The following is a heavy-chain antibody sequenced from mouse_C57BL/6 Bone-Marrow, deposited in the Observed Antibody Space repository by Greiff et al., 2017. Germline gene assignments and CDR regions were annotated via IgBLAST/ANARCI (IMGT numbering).Heavy chain of an antibody. CDR3: ARRGYGNLLWDDAMDY. D-gene: IGHD2-10*02. CDR1: GFTFSDYG. J-gene: IGHJ4*01. Sequence: EVQVVESGGGLVQPGGSLKLSCAASGFTFSDYGMAWVRQAPRTGPEWVAFISNLAYSIYYADTVTGRFTISREHDKNTLYLDMSRLRSEDTAMYYCARRGYGNLLWDDAMDYWGQGTSVTVSS. CDR2: ISNLAYSI. V-gene: IGHV5-15*01.